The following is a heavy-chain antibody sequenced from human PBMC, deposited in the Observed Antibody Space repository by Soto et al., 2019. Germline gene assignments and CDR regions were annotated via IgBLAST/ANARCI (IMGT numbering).Heavy chain of an antibody. CDR3: AWTRRVVVVAATFDY. V-gene: IGHV1-69*12. D-gene: IGHD2-15*01. Sequence: QVQLVQSGAEVKKPGSSVKVSCKASGGTFSSYSINWVRQAPGQGLEWMGGIIPIFGTANYAQKFQGRVTITAADSTSAAYLELSSLRSEDTAVYYCAWTRRVVVVAATFDYLGQGTLVTVSS. J-gene: IGHJ4*02. CDR2: IIPIFGTA. CDR1: GGTFSSYS.